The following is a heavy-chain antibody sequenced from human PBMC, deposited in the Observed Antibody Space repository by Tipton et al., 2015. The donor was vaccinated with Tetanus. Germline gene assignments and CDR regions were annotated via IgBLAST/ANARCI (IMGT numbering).Heavy chain of an antibody. CDR3: SAATGAH. Sequence: GSLRLSCAASGFTFSNYWMSWVRQAPGKGLEWVANIKQDGSGEYYVESVKGRFSISRDNAKNTLYLQMNGLRVEDTAVYYCSAATGAHWGQGTLVTVSS. J-gene: IGHJ1*01. CDR1: GFTFSNYW. V-gene: IGHV3-7*03. D-gene: IGHD1-14*01. CDR2: IKQDGSGE.